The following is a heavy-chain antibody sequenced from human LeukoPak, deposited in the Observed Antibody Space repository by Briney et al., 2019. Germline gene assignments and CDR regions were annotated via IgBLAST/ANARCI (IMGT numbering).Heavy chain of an antibody. Sequence: SVKVSCKASGGTFSSYAISWVRQAPGQGLEWMGGIIPIFGTANYAQKFQGRVTITADESTSTAYMELSSLRSEDTAVYYCARGPPMSPQYYYYYYYMDVWGKGTTVTVSS. CDR2: IIPIFGTA. V-gene: IGHV1-69*13. D-gene: IGHD5-24*01. CDR1: GGTFSSYA. CDR3: ARGPPMSPQYYYYYYYMDV. J-gene: IGHJ6*03.